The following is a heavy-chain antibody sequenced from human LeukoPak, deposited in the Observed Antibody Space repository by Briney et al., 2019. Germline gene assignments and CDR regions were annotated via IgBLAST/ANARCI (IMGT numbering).Heavy chain of an antibody. CDR2: IYYSGST. J-gene: IGHJ3*02. V-gene: IGHV4-59*01. D-gene: IGHD3-10*01. Sequence: PSETLSLTCTVSGGSISSYYWSWLRQPPGKGLEWIGYIYYSGSTNYNPSLKSRVTISVDTSKNQFSLKLSSVTAADTAVYYCARGRTMVRGRSTYAFDIWGQGTMVTVSS. CDR3: ARGRTMVRGRSTYAFDI. CDR1: GGSISSYY.